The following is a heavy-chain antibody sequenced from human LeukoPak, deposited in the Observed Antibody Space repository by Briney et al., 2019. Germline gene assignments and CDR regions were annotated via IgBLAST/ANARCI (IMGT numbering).Heavy chain of an antibody. Sequence: GGSPRLSCSASGFTFSGFAMHWVRQAPGKGLEYVSGINNNGGTTYYADSVKARFTISRDNSKNSLFLQMTSLRAEDTAVYFCVKTMITFGGVIRTDAFDMWGQGTLVTVSS. CDR3: VKTMITFGGVIRTDAFDM. J-gene: IGHJ3*02. D-gene: IGHD3-16*01. CDR2: INNNGGTT. V-gene: IGHV3-64D*06. CDR1: GFTFSGFA.